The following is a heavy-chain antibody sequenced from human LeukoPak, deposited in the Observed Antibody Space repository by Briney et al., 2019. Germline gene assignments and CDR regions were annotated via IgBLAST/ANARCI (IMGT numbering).Heavy chain of an antibody. CDR3: ATDQGWLQFLH. D-gene: IGHD5-24*01. CDR2: IRTKTAGGTP. CDR1: GYTFSYAW. J-gene: IGHJ4*02. V-gene: IGHV3-15*01. Sequence: GGSLRLSCAVSGYTFSYAWMSWVRQAPGKGLEWVGLIRTKTAGGTPDYAAPVKGRSTISRDDSKNMLYLQMNSLKTEDTAMYYCATDQGWLQFLHWGQGTLVTVSS.